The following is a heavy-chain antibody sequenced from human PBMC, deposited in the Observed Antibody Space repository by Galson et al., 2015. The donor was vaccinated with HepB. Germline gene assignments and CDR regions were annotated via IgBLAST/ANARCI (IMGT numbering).Heavy chain of an antibody. CDR2: INPNSGGT. J-gene: IGHJ6*03. D-gene: IGHD1-7*01. CDR3: ARDHGTTLFPVAEYYMDV. CDR1: GYTFTGYY. V-gene: IGHV1-2*02. Sequence: SVKVSCKASGYTFTGYYMHWVRQAPGQGLEWMGWINPNSGGTNYAQKFQGRVTMTRDTSISTAYMELSRLRSDDTAVYYCARDHGTTLFPVAEYYMDVWGKGTTVTVSS.